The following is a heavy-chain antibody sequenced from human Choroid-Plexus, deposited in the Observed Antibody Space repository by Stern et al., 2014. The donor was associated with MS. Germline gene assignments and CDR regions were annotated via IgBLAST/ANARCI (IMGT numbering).Heavy chain of an antibody. D-gene: IGHD2-15*01. Sequence: DQLVESGGGVAQPGRPLILSCAASGFTFSNFGMPWVRQAPGKGLEWVALISYDGSDKYYADSVKGRFTIFRDNSKNTLYMHMNSLRAEDTAVYYCAKDRQWSTYFFDYWGQGSLVTVSS. J-gene: IGHJ4*02. V-gene: IGHV3-30*18. CDR3: AKDRQWSTYFFDY. CDR2: ISYDGSDK. CDR1: GFTFSNFG.